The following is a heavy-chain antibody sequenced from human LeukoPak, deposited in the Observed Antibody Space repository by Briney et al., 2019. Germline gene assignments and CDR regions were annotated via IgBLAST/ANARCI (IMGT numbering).Heavy chain of an antibody. CDR1: GGSISSYY. CDR3: ARALSRGYSYGYYNYYYMDV. D-gene: IGHD5-18*01. J-gene: IGHJ6*03. V-gene: IGHV4-59*01. Sequence: SETLSLTCTVSGGSISSYYWSWIRQPPGKGLEWIGYIYYSGSTNYNPSLKSRVTISVDASKNQSSLKLSSVTAADTAVYYCARALSRGYSYGYYNYYYMDVWGKGTTDTVSS. CDR2: IYYSGST.